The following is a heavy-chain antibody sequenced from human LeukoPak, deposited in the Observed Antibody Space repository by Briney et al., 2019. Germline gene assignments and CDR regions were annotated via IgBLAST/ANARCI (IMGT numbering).Heavy chain of an antibody. Sequence: SETLSLTCTVSGGSISSSSYYWGWIRQPPGKGLEWIGSIYYSGSTYYNPSLKSRVTMSVDTSKNQFSLKLSSVTAADTAVYYCARAFRWSYFDYWGQGTLVTVSS. D-gene: IGHD6-13*01. CDR1: GGSISSSSYY. CDR2: IYYSGST. J-gene: IGHJ4*02. V-gene: IGHV4-39*07. CDR3: ARAFRWSYFDY.